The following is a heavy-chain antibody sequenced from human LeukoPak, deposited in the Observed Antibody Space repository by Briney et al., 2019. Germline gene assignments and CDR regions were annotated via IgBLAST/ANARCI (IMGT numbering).Heavy chain of an antibody. J-gene: IGHJ6*03. V-gene: IGHV3-21*01. CDR2: ISSSSSYI. D-gene: IGHD4-11*01. CDR1: GFTFSSYS. Sequence: GGSQRLSCAASGFTFSSYSMNWVRQAPGKGLEWVSSISSSSSYIYYADSVKGRFTISRGNAKNSLYLQMNSLRAEDTAVYYCARNDYSNYGYYYYMDVWGKGTTVTVSS. CDR3: ARNDYSNYGYYYYMDV.